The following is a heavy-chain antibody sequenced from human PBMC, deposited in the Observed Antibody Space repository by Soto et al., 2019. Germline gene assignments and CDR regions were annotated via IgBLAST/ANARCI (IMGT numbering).Heavy chain of an antibody. Sequence: PGGSLRLSCAASGFTFSTFAMNWFRQAPGKGLEWVSSTSTTGASSYYADSVRGRFTLSRDNSKNTMFLQMNRLRVDDTAVYYCAKGEGWDLGPGDSWGQGTLVTVSS. J-gene: IGHJ4*02. V-gene: IGHV3-23*01. CDR1: GFTFSTFA. CDR3: AKGEGWDLGPGDS. D-gene: IGHD1-26*01. CDR2: TSTTGASS.